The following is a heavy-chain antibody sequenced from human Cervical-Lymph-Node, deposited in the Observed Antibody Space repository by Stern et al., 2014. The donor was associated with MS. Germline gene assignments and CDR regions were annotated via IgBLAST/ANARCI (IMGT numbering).Heavy chain of an antibody. J-gene: IGHJ4*02. V-gene: IGHV4-31*03. Sequence: QVQLVESGPGLVKPSQTVSLTCTVSGASVSSSGYYWSWIRQHPGKGLEWIGYIYSTGSTYYNPSLKSRVTISLDTSKNRFSLRLSSVTAADTAVYFCARGATINDFDFWGQGTLVTVSS. D-gene: IGHD5-12*01. CDR1: GASVSSSGYY. CDR3: ARGATINDFDF. CDR2: IYSTGST.